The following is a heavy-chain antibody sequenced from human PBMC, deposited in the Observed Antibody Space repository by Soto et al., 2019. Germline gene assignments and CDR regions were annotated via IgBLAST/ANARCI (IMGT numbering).Heavy chain of an antibody. J-gene: IGHJ4*02. Sequence: EVQLVESGGGLVQPGRSLRLSCAASGFTFDDYAMHWVRQAPGKGLEWVSGISWNSGSIGYADSVKGRFTISRDNAKNSLYLQMNSLRAEYTALYFCAKDILEDRGYDYNNYFDYWGQGTLVTVFS. CDR2: ISWNSGSI. V-gene: IGHV3-9*01. D-gene: IGHD5-12*01. CDR1: GFTFDDYA. CDR3: AKDILEDRGYDYNNYFDY.